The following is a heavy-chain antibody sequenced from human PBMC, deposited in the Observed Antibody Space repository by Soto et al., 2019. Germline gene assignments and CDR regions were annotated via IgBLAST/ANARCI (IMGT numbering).Heavy chain of an antibody. CDR3: ARHNSFDWRMDV. CDR2: IYYSGST. CDR1: GGSISSSSYY. V-gene: IGHV4-39*01. D-gene: IGHD3-9*01. J-gene: IGHJ6*02. Sequence: TSETLSLTGTVSGGSISSSSYYWGWIRQPPGKGLEWIGSIYYSGSTYYNPSLKSRVTISVDTSKNQFSLKLSSVTAADTAVYYCARHNSFDWRMDVWGQGTTVTVSS.